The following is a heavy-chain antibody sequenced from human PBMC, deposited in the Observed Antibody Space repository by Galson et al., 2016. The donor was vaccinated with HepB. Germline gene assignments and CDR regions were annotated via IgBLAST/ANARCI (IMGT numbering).Heavy chain of an antibody. CDR3: AEDTTGNVRGYFDY. J-gene: IGHJ4*02. CDR2: ISYDGSNK. V-gene: IGHV3-30*18. Sequence: SLRLSCAASGFTFSSYGMHWVRQAPGKGLEWVAIISYDGSNKYYADSVKGRFTISRDNSKNTLYLQMNSLRAEDTAVYYCAEDTTGNVRGYFDYWGQGTLVTVSS. CDR1: GFTFSSYG. D-gene: IGHD1-1*01.